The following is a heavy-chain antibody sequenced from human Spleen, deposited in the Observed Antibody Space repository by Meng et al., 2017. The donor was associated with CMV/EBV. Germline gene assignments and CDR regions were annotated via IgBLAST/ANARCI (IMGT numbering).Heavy chain of an antibody. J-gene: IGHJ4*02. CDR3: ARGDDFWSGKTIDY. Sequence: ASGFTFSSYWMHWVRQAPGKGLVWVSRINSDGSSTSYADSVKGRFTISRDNAKNTLYLQMNSLKAEDTAVYYCARGDDFWSGKTIDYWGQGTLVTVSS. D-gene: IGHD3-3*01. CDR2: INSDGSST. V-gene: IGHV3-74*01. CDR1: GFTFSSYW.